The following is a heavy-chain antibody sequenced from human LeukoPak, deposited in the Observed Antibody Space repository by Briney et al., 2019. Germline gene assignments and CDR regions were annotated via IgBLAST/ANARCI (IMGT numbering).Heavy chain of an antibody. CDR1: GGSISSGDYY. V-gene: IGHV4-30-4*08. Sequence: SQTLSLTCTVSGGSISSGDYYWSWIRQPPGKGLEWIGYIYYGGSTYYNPSLKSRVTISVDTSKNQFSLKLSSVTAADTAVYYCARVPSGSYPFDYWGQGTLVTVSS. CDR2: IYYGGST. D-gene: IGHD1-26*01. J-gene: IGHJ4*02. CDR3: ARVPSGSYPFDY.